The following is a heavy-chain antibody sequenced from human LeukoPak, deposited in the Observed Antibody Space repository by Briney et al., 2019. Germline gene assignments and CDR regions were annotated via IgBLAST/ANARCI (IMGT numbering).Heavy chain of an antibody. D-gene: IGHD5-24*01. CDR2: IYSGGST. Sequence: GGSLRLSCAASGFTFSSYNMNWVRQAPGKGLEWVSVIYSGGSTYYADSVKGRFTISRDNSKNTLYLQMNSLRAEDTAVYYCARARRDGYNSVGFQHWGQGTLVTVSS. CDR3: ARARRDGYNSVGFQH. J-gene: IGHJ1*01. CDR1: GFTFSSYN. V-gene: IGHV3-53*01.